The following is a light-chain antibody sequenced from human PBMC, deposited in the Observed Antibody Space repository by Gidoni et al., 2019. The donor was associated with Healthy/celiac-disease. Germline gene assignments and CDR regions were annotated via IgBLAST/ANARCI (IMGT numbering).Light chain of an antibody. J-gene: IGKJ1*01. CDR1: QSISSW. V-gene: IGKV1-5*03. Sequence: DIQMTQSPSTLSASVGDRVTITCRASQSISSWLAWYQQKPGKAPKLLIYKASSLESGVPTRFSGSGSGTEFTLTISSLQPDYFATYYCQQYSSYSVTFGQGTKVEIK. CDR3: QQYSSYSVT. CDR2: KAS.